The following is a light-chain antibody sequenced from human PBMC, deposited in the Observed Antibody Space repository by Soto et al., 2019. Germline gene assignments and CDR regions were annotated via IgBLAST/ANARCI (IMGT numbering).Light chain of an antibody. CDR2: EVS. CDR3: CSYAGSSTYV. Sequence: QSVLTQPASVSGYPGQSITISCTGTSSDVGSYNPVSWYQQHPGKAPKLMIYEVSKRPSGVSNRFSGSKSGNTASLTISGLQAEDEADYYCCSYAGSSTYVFGTGTKVTV. CDR1: SSDVGSYNP. V-gene: IGLV2-23*02. J-gene: IGLJ1*01.